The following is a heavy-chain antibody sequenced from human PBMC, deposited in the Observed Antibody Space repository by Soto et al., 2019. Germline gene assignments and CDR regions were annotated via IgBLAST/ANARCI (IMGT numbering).Heavy chain of an antibody. J-gene: IGHJ4*02. CDR3: ARDPGHDDNEYYTFDY. CDR2: VIPIFGTT. Sequence: QVQLVQSGAEVKKPGSSVKVSCKASGGTFSSYPINWVRQAPGQGLEWMGGVIPIFGTTNYAQKFQGRVTITADESTTTAYMEMSSLRSDDTAVYHCARDPGHDDNEYYTFDYWGQGTLVTVSS. V-gene: IGHV1-69*01. D-gene: IGHD3-3*01. CDR1: GGTFSSYP.